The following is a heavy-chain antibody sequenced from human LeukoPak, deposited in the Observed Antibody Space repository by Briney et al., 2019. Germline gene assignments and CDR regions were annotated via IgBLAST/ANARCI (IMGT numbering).Heavy chain of an antibody. CDR3: AKDLHYGSADY. J-gene: IGHJ4*02. V-gene: IGHV3-74*01. CDR2: INPDGSNT. CDR1: GFTFSNYW. D-gene: IGHD3-10*01. Sequence: GGSLRLSCAASGFTFSNYWMHWVRQDPGKGLVWVSYINPDGSNTNYADSVKGRFTISRDNAKNALYLQMNSLRAEDTAVYYCAKDLHYGSADYWGQGTLVTMSS.